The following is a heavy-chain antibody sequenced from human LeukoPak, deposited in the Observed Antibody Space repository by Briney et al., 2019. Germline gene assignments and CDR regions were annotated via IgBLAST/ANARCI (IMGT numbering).Heavy chain of an antibody. V-gene: IGHV4-59*01. D-gene: IGHD4-17*01. Sequence: SETLSLTCTVSGASINSYYWSWMRQPPGKGLEWIGHSFYSGSTNYNPSLKSRVTISVDRPKNEFSLKLSSVTAADTAVYYCARHTANGDYEGNYFDYWGQGTLVTVSS. CDR2: SFYSGST. CDR1: GASINSYY. J-gene: IGHJ4*02. CDR3: ARHTANGDYEGNYFDY.